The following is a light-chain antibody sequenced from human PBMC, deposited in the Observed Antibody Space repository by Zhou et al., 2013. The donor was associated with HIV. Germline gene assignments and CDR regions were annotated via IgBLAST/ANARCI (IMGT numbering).Light chain of an antibody. CDR3: QQYYSYPWT. J-gene: IGKJ1*01. CDR2: GAA. V-gene: IGKV1-8*01. Sequence: AIRITQSPSSLSASTGDRVTITCRASQVISTYLAWYEQKPGKAPKLLIYGAATLQSGVPSRFSGSGSGTDFTLTISCLQSEDFATYYCQQYYSYPWTFGPGTEVDIK. CDR1: QVISTY.